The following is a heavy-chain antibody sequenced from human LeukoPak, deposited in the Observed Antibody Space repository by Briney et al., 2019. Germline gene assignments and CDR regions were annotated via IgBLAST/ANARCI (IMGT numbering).Heavy chain of an antibody. CDR3: ARRSDSSGYHDAFDV. V-gene: IGHV1-69*05. Sequence: GASVKVSCKASGGTFSSYAISWVRQAPGQGLEWMGRIIPIFGTANYAQKFQGRVTITTDESTSTAYMELSRLKSEDTAVYYCARRSDSSGYHDAFDVWGQGTMVTVSS. CDR1: GGTFSSYA. J-gene: IGHJ3*01. CDR2: IIPIFGTA. D-gene: IGHD3-22*01.